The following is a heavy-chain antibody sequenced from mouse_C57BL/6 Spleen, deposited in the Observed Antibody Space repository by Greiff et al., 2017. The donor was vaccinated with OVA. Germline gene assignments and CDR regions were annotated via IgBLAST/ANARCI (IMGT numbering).Heavy chain of an antibody. V-gene: IGHV1-55*01. CDR1: GYTFTSYW. J-gene: IGHJ2*01. CDR3: ARSFTTVVATRVGFDY. D-gene: IGHD1-1*01. CDR2: IYPGSGST. Sequence: QVQLQQPGAELVKPGASVKMSCKASGYTFTSYWITWVKQRPGQGLEWIGDIYPGSGSTNYNEKFKSKATLTVDTSSSTAYMQLSSLTSEDSAVYYCARSFTTVVATRVGFDYWGQGTTLTVSS.